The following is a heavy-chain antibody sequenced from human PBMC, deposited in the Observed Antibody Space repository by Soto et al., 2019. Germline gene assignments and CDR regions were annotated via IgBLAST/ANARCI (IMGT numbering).Heavy chain of an antibody. CDR3: ARDRPAFKSFGSGMDV. D-gene: IGHD3-16*01. CDR2: ILYSGST. CDR1: GGAINNRDYY. J-gene: IGHJ6*02. Sequence: SETLSLTCSVSGGAINNRDYYWSWIRQHPGKSQEWIGNILYSGSTDYNPSLKGQLKLSIDTSKNEFSLKLTSVTAADTAVYYCARDRPAFKSFGSGMDVWGQGTTVTVSS. V-gene: IGHV4-31*01.